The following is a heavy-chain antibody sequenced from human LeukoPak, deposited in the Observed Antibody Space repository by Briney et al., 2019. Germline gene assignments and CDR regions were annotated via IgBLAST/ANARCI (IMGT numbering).Heavy chain of an antibody. V-gene: IGHV4-61*05. CDR3: ARRVIMSATGVPDTWLDP. J-gene: IGHJ5*02. CDR2: ISYSGGT. D-gene: IGHD2-8*02. CDR1: GGSISSSGYY. Sequence: PSETLSLTCTVSGGSISSSGYYWNWIRQPPGKGLEWVGHISYSGGTKYNPSLQSRVTISIDTSKNQFSLNLSSVTAADTAVYYCARRVIMSATGVPDTWLDPWGQGILVTVSS.